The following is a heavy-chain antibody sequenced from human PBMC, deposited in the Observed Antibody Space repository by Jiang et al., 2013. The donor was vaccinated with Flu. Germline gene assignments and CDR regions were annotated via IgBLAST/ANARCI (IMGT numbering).Heavy chain of an antibody. CDR2: IPPGDSET. V-gene: IGHV5-51*01. CDR3: ARPTVSGYDGPGYGMDV. Sequence: GAEVKKPGESLKISCKGSGYDFSSYWIAWVRQMPGKGLEWMGIIPPGDSETRYSPSFQGQVTISVDKSISTAHLLWSSLKASDTGIYYCARPTVSGYDGPGYGMDVWGKGTTVTVSS. CDR1: GYDFSSYW. D-gene: IGHD5-12*01. J-gene: IGHJ6*04.